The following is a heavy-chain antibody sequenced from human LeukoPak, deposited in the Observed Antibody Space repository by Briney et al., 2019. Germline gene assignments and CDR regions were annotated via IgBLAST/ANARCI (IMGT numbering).Heavy chain of an antibody. CDR1: GFTFGDYA. Sequence: GWSLRLSCTASGFTFGDYAMSWFRQAPGKGLEWVGFIRSKAYGGTTEYAASVKDRFTISRDDSKSIAYLQMKSLKTEDTAVYYCTRNEAGSYYFDFWGQGTLVTVSS. J-gene: IGHJ4*02. V-gene: IGHV3-49*03. CDR2: IRSKAYGGTT. D-gene: IGHD6-19*01. CDR3: TRNEAGSYYFDF.